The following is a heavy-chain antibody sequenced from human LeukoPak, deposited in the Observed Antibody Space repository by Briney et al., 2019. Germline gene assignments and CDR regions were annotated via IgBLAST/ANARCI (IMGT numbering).Heavy chain of an antibody. CDR1: GFTFSRYW. CDR2: IKEDASQK. V-gene: IGHV3-7*01. D-gene: IGHD5-18*01. Sequence: GGSLRLSCAASGFTFSRYWMNWVRQAPGKGLEWVANIKEDASQKYRVDSVKGRFTISRDNAKNSLYLQMNSLRVEDTAVYYCARVQDTPMVLASYFDYWGQGTLVTVSS. CDR3: ARVQDTPMVLASYFDY. J-gene: IGHJ4*02.